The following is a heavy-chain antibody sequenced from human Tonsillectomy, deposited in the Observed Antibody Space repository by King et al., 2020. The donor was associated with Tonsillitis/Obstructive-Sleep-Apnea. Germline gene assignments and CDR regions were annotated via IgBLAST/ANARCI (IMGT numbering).Heavy chain of an antibody. CDR2: ISAYNGNT. V-gene: IGHV1-18*01. J-gene: IGHJ6*02. Sequence: QVQLVESGAEVKKPGASVKVSCKASGYTFTSYGISWVRQAPGQGLEWMGWISAYNGNTKYAQKLQGRVTMTTDTSTSTAYMELKSLRSDDTAVYYCARLLRSSFPPFHYYYGMDVWGQGTTVTVSS. CDR3: ARLLRSSFPPFHYYYGMDV. CDR1: GYTFTSYG. D-gene: IGHD6-13*01.